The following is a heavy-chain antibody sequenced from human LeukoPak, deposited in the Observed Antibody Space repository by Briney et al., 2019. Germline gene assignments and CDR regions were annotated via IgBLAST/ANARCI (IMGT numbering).Heavy chain of an antibody. CDR2: INPHSGGT. CDR3: ARVGSSGYYYRYFDY. V-gene: IGHV1-2*02. Sequence: ASVKVSCKASGYTFTDYYMHWVRQAPGQGLEWMGWINPHSGGTDHAQKFQGRVTMTRDTSISTAYMELSRLRSDDTAVYYCARVGSSGYYYRYFDYWGQGTLVTVSS. CDR1: GYTFTDYY. J-gene: IGHJ4*02. D-gene: IGHD3-22*01.